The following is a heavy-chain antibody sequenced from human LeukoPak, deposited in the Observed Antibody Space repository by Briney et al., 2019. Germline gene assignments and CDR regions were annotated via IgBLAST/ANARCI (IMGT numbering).Heavy chain of an antibody. CDR3: ARGLTRDY. CDR1: GGSFSDYY. J-gene: IGHJ4*02. D-gene: IGHD4-11*01. CDR2: INHSGST. Sequence: PSETLSLTCAFSGGSFSDYYWSWIRQPPGKGLEWIGEINHSGSTNYNPSLKSRVTISVDTSKNQFSLKLSSVTAADTAVYYCARGLTRDYWGQGTLVTVSS. V-gene: IGHV4-34*01.